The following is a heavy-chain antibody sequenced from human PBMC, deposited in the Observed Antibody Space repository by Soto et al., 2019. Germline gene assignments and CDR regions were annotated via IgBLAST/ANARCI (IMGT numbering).Heavy chain of an antibody. CDR2: INPLNGDT. CDR3: ASPLDSDCIHV. CDR1: GYSFTGRY. J-gene: IGHJ6*04. V-gene: IGHV1-2*02. D-gene: IGHD3-16*01. Sequence: QVQLVQSGAEVKKPGASVKVACKPSGYSFTGRYVHWVRQAPGQRPEWLGWINPLNGDTQYGTKFQGRITLPRELSINTTYRDLSRQRSDDPAVYYCASPLDSDCIHVGGRGTTVTVSP.